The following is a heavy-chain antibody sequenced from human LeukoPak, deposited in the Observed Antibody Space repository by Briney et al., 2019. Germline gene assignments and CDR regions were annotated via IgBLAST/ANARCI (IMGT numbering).Heavy chain of an antibody. J-gene: IGHJ4*02. CDR2: IWYDGSNK. Sequence: PGRSLRLSCAASGFTFSSYGMHWVRQAPGKGLEWVAVIWYDGSNKYYADSVKGRLTISRDNSKNTLYLQMNSLRAEDTAVYYCAKXSAGXTXXXDYWGXGXLVTVSS. CDR3: AKXSAGXTXXXDY. D-gene: IGHD1-7*01. CDR1: GFTFSSYG. V-gene: IGHV3-33*06.